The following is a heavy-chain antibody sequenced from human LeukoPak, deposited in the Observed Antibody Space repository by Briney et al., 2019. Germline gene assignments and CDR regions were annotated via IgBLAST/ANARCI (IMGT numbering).Heavy chain of an antibody. CDR1: GGSISSYY. CDR3: ARASAAGTHLDY. CDR2: IYYSGST. J-gene: IGHJ4*02. D-gene: IGHD6-13*01. V-gene: IGHV4-59*06. Sequence: SETLSLTCTVSGGSISSYYWSWIRQHPGKGLEWIGYIYYSGSTYYNPSLKSRVTIFVDTSKNQFSLKLSSVTAADTAVYYCARASAAGTHLDYWGQGTLVTVSS.